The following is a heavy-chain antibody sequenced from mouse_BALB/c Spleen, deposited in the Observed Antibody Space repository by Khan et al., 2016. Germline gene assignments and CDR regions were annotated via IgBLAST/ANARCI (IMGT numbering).Heavy chain of an antibody. CDR3: ARRDGNDGDFDG. D-gene: IGHD2-12*01. J-gene: IGHJ1*01. CDR1: GFTFSDYY. CDR2: ISDGGAYT. Sequence: EVQLVESGGGLVKPGGSLKLSCAASGFTFSDYYMYWVRQTPEKRLEWVATISDGGAYTYYPDSLKGRFTISRDNATTTLYLQMSRQKSEKTAMDYCARRDGNDGDFDGWGAGTTVTVSS. V-gene: IGHV5-4*02.